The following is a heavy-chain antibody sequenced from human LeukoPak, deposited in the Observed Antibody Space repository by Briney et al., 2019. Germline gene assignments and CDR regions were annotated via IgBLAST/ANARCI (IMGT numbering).Heavy chain of an antibody. CDR3: CWLSLGKREYYFDY. V-gene: IGHV1-24*01. CDR1: VYNFTEIA. CDR2: FDPEEGEI. Sequence: GASVKDSLKVSVYNFTEIAMHWVRQAPGKGLEWVGGFDPEEGEIVYAQKFQGRVALTDDTSTDTAYMELSSLRFEDTAVYFCCWLSLGKREYYFDYWGQGTLVTGSS. D-gene: IGHD2/OR15-2a*01. J-gene: IGHJ4*02.